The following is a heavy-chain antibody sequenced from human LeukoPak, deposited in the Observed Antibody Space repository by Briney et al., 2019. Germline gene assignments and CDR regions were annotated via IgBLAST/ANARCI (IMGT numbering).Heavy chain of an antibody. Sequence: ASVKVSCKASGYTFTSYDINWVRQATGQGLEWMGWMNPNSGNTGYAQKFQGRVTITRNTSISTAYMELSSLRSEDTAVYYCARTPSSSWYFYYYYYMDVWGKGTTVTVSS. J-gene: IGHJ6*03. CDR1: GYTFTSYD. V-gene: IGHV1-8*01. CDR3: ARTPSSSWYFYYYYYMDV. D-gene: IGHD6-13*01. CDR2: MNPNSGNT.